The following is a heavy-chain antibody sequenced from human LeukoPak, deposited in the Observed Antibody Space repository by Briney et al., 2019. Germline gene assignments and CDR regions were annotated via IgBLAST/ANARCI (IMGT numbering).Heavy chain of an antibody. D-gene: IGHD6-13*01. CDR3: ARDPRTATAGNHYAFGI. Sequence: SQTLSLTCAISGDSVSSNSVAWNWIRQSPSRGLEWLGRTYYRSKWYNEYALSVKSRITINPDTSKSQFSLQLNSVTPEDTAIYYCARDPRTATAGNHYAFGIWGQGTMVTVSS. J-gene: IGHJ3*02. CDR2: TYYRSKWYN. CDR1: GDSVSSNSVA. V-gene: IGHV6-1*01.